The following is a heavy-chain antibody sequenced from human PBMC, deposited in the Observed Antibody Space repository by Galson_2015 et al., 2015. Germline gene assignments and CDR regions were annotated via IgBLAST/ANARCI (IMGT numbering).Heavy chain of an antibody. CDR2: ISYDGSNK. CDR3: AKDRGYSYGYTYYYDGMDF. Sequence: SLRLSCTASGFTFSCYGMHWVRQAPGKGLEWVAVISYDGSNKYYADSVKGRFTISRDNSKNTLYLQMNSLKDEDTAVYYCAKDRGYSYGYTYYYDGMDFWGQGTTVTVSS. J-gene: IGHJ6*02. V-gene: IGHV3-30*18. CDR1: GFTFSCYG. D-gene: IGHD5-18*01.